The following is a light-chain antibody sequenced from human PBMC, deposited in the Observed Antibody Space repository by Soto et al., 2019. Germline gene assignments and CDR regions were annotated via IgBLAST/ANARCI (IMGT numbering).Light chain of an antibody. J-gene: IGLJ3*02. CDR3: QSYDSSLSGSV. CDR1: SSNIGAGYD. V-gene: IGLV1-40*01. Sequence: QHVLTQPPSVSGAPGQRVTISCTGSSSNIGAGYDVHWYQQLPGTAPKLLIYGNSNRPSGVPDRFSGSKSGTSASLAITGLQAEDEADYYGQSYDSSLSGSVFGGGTKLTVL. CDR2: GNS.